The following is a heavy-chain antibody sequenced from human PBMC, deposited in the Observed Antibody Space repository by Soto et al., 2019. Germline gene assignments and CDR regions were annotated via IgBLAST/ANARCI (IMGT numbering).Heavy chain of an antibody. CDR1: GGSFSGYY. CDR2: INHSGST. Sequence: SETLSLTCAVYGGSFSGYYWSWIRQPPGKGLEWIGEINHSGSTNYNPSLKSRVTISVDTSKNQFSLKLSSVTAADTAVYYCASIRGYSGYDARNFDYWGQGTLVTV. J-gene: IGHJ4*02. D-gene: IGHD5-12*01. V-gene: IGHV4-34*01. CDR3: ASIRGYSGYDARNFDY.